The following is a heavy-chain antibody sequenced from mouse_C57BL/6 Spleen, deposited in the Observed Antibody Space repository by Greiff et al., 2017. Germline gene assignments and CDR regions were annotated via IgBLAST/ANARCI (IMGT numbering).Heavy chain of an antibody. V-gene: IGHV1-54*01. D-gene: IGHD2-5*01. CDR1: GYAFTNYL. CDR2: INPGSGGT. CDR3: ARRSNAYAMDY. J-gene: IGHJ4*01. Sequence: QVQLQQSGAELVRPGTSVKVSCKASGYAFTNYLIEWVKQRPGQGLEWIGVINPGSGGTNYNEKFKGKATLTADKSSSTAYMQLSSLTSEDSAVYYWARRSNAYAMDYWGQGTSVTVSS.